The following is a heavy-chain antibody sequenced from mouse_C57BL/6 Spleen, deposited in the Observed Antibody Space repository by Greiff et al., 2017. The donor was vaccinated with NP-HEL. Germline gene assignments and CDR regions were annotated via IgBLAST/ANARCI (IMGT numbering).Heavy chain of an antibody. CDR1: GYAFSSYW. J-gene: IGHJ2*01. Sequence: VQLVESGAELVKPGASVKISCKASGYAFSSYWMNWVKQRPGKGLEWIGQIYPGDGDTNYNGKFKGKATLTADKSSSTAYMQLSSLTSEDSAVYFCARGDYTAYYFDYWGQGTTLTVSS. CDR2: IYPGDGDT. CDR3: ARGDYTAYYFDY. D-gene: IGHD2-12*01. V-gene: IGHV1-80*01.